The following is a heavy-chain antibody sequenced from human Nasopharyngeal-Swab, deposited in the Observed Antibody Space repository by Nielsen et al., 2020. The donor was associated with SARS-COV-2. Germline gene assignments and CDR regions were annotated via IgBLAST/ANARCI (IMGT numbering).Heavy chain of an antibody. CDR3: ARERGGGYGDY. D-gene: IGHD5-12*01. CDR1: GFNFKMRA. V-gene: IGHV3-30*12. Sequence: GGSLRLSCAASGFNFKMRAMDWVRQAPGKGLEWVAVISYDGTHKHYADSVKGRFTISRDNAKNSLYLQMNSLTAEDTAVYYCARERGGGYGDYWGQGTLVTVSS. CDR2: ISYDGTHK. J-gene: IGHJ4*02.